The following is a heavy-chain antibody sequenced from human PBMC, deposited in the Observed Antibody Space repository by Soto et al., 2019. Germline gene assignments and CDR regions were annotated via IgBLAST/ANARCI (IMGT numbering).Heavy chain of an antibody. V-gene: IGHV4-59*01. D-gene: IGHD6-6*01. J-gene: IGHJ4*02. CDR3: ARVGGLAARTFDY. Sequence: QVLLQQSGPGLVKPSETLSLTCTVSCGSISDFYWSWIRQPPGKGLEWIGYIYYSGSTNYNPSLKSRLTISVDTSKNQFSLNLRSMSPADTAVYYCARVGGLAARTFDYWGPGTLVTVSS. CDR1: CGSISDFY. CDR2: IYYSGST.